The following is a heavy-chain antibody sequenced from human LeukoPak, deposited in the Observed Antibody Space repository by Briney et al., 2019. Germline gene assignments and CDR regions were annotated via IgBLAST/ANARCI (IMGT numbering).Heavy chain of an antibody. D-gene: IGHD6-19*01. V-gene: IGHV3-23*01. Sequence: PGGSLRLSCAASGFAFSVYAMSWLRQPPGKGLEWVYTINANSVSTSYAASVRGRFTISRDNAKDTVYLQLNRLSTDDTATYYCAKPISGGLAVTADWFRPWGQGTLVVVSS. CDR3: AKPISGGLAVTADWFRP. J-gene: IGHJ5*02. CDR1: GFAFSVYA. CDR2: INANSVST.